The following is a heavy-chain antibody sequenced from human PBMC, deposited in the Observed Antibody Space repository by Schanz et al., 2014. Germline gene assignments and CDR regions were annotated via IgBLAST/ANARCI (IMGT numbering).Heavy chain of an antibody. CDR2: ISAYNGNT. CDR3: VRVPSRDVSFDL. V-gene: IGHV1-18*01. J-gene: IGHJ2*01. CDR1: GYTFTSYG. Sequence: QVQLLQSGAEVKKPGASMKVSCKASGYTFTSYGINWVRQAPGQGLEWMGWISAYNGNTNYAQKLQGRVTMTTDTSTSTAYMELRSLRSDDTAHYYCVRVPSRDVSFDLWGRGTLVTVSS. D-gene: IGHD3-16*01.